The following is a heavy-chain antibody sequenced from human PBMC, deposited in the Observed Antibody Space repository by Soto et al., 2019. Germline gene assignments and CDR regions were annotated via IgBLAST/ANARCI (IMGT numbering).Heavy chain of an antibody. D-gene: IGHD4-4*01. CDR3: ARSRDYNIIDY. CDR2: VSPYNGNT. V-gene: IGHV1-18*04. J-gene: IGHJ4*01. CDR1: GYTFTSYG. Sequence: GASVKVSCKASGYTFTSYGISRVRQAPGQGLEWMGWVSPYNGNTDYAQNLQGRVTMITDTSTSTAYMELRSLRSDDTAVYYCARSRDYNIIDYWGQGTLVTVSS.